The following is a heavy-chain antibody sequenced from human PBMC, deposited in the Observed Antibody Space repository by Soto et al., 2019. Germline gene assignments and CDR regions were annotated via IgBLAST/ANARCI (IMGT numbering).Heavy chain of an antibody. J-gene: IGHJ4*02. CDR3: ARDLGGWTDY. CDR2: INAGNGNT. D-gene: IGHD6-19*01. V-gene: IGHV1-3*01. Sequence: QVQLVQSGAEVKKPGASVNVSCKASGYTFTSYAMHWVRQAPGQRLEWMGWINAGNGNTKYSQKFQGRVTITRDTSASTAYKELSSLRSEDTAVYYCARDLGGWTDYWGQGTLVTVSS. CDR1: GYTFTSYA.